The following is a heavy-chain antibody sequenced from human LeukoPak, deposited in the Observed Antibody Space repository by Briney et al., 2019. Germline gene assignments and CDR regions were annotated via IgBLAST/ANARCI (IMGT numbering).Heavy chain of an antibody. J-gene: IGHJ4*02. CDR1: GFTFSNYA. D-gene: IGHD1-14*01. V-gene: IGHV3-30*04. CDR3: ARGRSSPNRKY. CDR2: ISSDGLNK. Sequence: GGSLRLSCAASGFTFSNYAMHWVRHAPGKRPQWVSVISSDGLNKYYADSAKGRFTISRDNSVSTVYLQMNSLRPEDTAVYYCARGRSSPNRKYWGQGTLVTVSS.